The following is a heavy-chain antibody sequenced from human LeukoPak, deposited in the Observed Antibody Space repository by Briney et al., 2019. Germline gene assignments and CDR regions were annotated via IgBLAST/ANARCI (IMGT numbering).Heavy chain of an antibody. J-gene: IGHJ4*02. D-gene: IGHD3-22*01. CDR2: IKSKTGGGTT. CDR1: GFTFSNAW. Sequence: GGSLRLSCAASGFTFSNAWMSWVRQAPGKGLEWVGRIKSKTGGGTTDYAAPVKGRFTISRDDSKNTLYLQMNSLKTEDTAVYYCTTDDYYDSSGYQGYWGQGTLVTVSS. V-gene: IGHV3-15*01. CDR3: TTDDYYDSSGYQGY.